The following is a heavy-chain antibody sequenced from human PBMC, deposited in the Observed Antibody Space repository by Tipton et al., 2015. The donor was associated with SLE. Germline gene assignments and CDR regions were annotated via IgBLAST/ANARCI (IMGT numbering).Heavy chain of an antibody. CDR2: IYYSGST. Sequence: TLSLTCTVSGGSINSYYWSWIRQPPGKGLEWIGYIYYSGSTNYKPSLKSRVTISVDTSKNQFSLKLNSVTAADTAMYYCARDYGYCSSTSCYPWYFDLWGRGTLVTVSS. CDR3: ARDYGYCSSTSCYPWYFDL. J-gene: IGHJ2*01. CDR1: GGSINSYY. D-gene: IGHD2-2*01. V-gene: IGHV4-59*01.